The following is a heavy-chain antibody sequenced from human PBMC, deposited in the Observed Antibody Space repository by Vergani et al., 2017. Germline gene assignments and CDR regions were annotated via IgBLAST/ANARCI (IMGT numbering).Heavy chain of an antibody. D-gene: IGHD6-13*01. CDR3: AXARGRTFRYSSSWDLDY. CDR1: GGTFSSYT. CDR2: IIPILGTA. V-gene: IGHV1-69*08. J-gene: IGHJ4*02. Sequence: QVQLVQSGAEVKKPGSSVKVSCKASGGTFSSYTISWVRQAPGQGLEWMGRIIPILGTANYAQKFQGRVTITADESTSTAYMELSSLRSEDTAVYYCAXARGRTFRYSSSWDLDYWGQGTLVTVSS.